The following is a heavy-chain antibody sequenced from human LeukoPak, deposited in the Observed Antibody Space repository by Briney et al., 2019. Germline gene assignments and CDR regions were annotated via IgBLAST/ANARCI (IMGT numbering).Heavy chain of an antibody. CDR1: GFIFSNYW. CDR2: VNNDGSST. Sequence: GSLRLSCAASGFIFSNYWMHWVRQAPGKGLVWVSRVNNDGSSTTYADSVKGRFIISRDNAKNTLYLQMNSLRAEDTAVYYCAKGGLRVTDYWGQGTLVTVSS. J-gene: IGHJ4*02. V-gene: IGHV3-74*03. D-gene: IGHD5/OR15-5a*01. CDR3: AKGGLRVTDY.